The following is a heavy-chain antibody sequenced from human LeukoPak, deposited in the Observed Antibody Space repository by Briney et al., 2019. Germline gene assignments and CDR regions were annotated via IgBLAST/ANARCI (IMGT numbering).Heavy chain of an antibody. D-gene: IGHD5-24*01. CDR2: INPANGYT. CDR1: GYTFTNYA. Sequence: ASAKVSCKTSGYTFTNYAMHWVRQAPGQTIEWLAWINPANGYTRYSQHFQDRVTVSTDTSADTAYMELSSLRSEDKAVYYCAIRDGHTDHWGQGTLATVSS. V-gene: IGHV1-3*03. CDR3: AIRDGHTDH. J-gene: IGHJ4*02.